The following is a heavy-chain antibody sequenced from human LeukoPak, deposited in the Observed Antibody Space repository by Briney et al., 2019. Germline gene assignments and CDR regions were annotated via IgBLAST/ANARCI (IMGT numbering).Heavy chain of an antibody. V-gene: IGHV3-30*02. J-gene: IGHJ4*02. CDR1: GFTFSSYG. CDR2: IRYDGSNK. CDR3: ARGSCSSGSCYGPY. Sequence: PGGSLRLSCAASGFTFSSYGMHWVRQAPGKGLEWVAFIRYDGSNKYYADSVKGRFTISRDNAKNSLYLQMNSLRAEDTAVYYCARGSCSSGSCYGPYWGQGTLVTVSS. D-gene: IGHD2-15*01.